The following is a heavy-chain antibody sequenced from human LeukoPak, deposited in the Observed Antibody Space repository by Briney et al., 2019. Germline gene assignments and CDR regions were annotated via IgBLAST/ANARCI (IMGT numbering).Heavy chain of an antibody. CDR3: VKDRLESWSGFYFGVFDY. CDR2: ISGSGGST. J-gene: IGHJ4*02. CDR1: GFTFSSYA. V-gene: IGHV3-23*01. Sequence: GGSLRLSCAASGFTFSSYAMSWVRQAPGKGLEWVSAISGSGGSTYYADPVKGRFTISRDNSKSTLYLQMNSLRAEDTAVYYCVKDRLESWSGFYFGVFDYWGQGALVTVAS. D-gene: IGHD3-3*01.